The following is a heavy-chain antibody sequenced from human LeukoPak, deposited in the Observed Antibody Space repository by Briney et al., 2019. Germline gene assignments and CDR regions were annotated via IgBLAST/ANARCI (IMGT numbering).Heavy chain of an antibody. Sequence: ASVKVSCKASGYIFTAFYMHWVRQAPGRGLEWLGYINPDNGVTNYEQKFRGRVTMTRDTPISTAYMRLSGLRSDDTAVYYCARDRMRIGYYYDRTALFDYWGQGVLVTVSS. CDR2: INPDNGVT. V-gene: IGHV1-2*02. CDR3: ARDRMRIGYYYDRTALFDY. J-gene: IGHJ4*02. CDR1: GYIFTAFY. D-gene: IGHD3-22*01.